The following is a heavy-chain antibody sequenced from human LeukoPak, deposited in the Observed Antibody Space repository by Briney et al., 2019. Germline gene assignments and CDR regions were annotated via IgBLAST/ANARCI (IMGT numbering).Heavy chain of an antibody. CDR3: AREGATGSYAFDI. J-gene: IGHJ3*02. CDR2: IIPIFGTA. Sequence: SVKVSCKASGGTFSGYAISWVRQAPGQGLEWMGGIIPIFGTANYAQKFQGRVTITTDESTSTAYMELSSLRSEDTAVYYCAREGATGSYAFDIWGQGTMVTVSS. D-gene: IGHD1-26*01. V-gene: IGHV1-69*05. CDR1: GGTFSGYA.